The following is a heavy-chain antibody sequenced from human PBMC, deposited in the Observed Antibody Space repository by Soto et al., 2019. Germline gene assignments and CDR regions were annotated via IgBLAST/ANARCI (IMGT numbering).Heavy chain of an antibody. D-gene: IGHD2-2*01. CDR2: VHYSGST. J-gene: IGHJ3*02. Sequence: SETLSLTCTVSGDSITSFFWSWVRQPPGKGLEWIGYVHYSGSTNYNPSLKSRLTTSVDTSKNHFSLRLDSVTAADTAVYYCARVNQLAPKGNAFDIWGQGTMVTVSS. CDR1: GDSITSFF. CDR3: ARVNQLAPKGNAFDI. V-gene: IGHV4-59*01.